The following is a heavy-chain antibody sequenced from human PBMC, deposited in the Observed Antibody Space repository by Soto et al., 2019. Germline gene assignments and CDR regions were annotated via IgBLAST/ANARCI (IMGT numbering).Heavy chain of an antibody. V-gene: IGHV3-48*01. CDR1: GFTFSSYS. Sequence: GGSLRLSCAASGFTFSSYSMNWVRQAPGKGLEWVSYISSSSSTIYYADSVKGRFTISRDNAKNSLYLQMNSLRAEDTAVYYCARNYDILTGYFVMAYYYMDVWGKGTTVTVSS. J-gene: IGHJ6*03. CDR3: ARNYDILTGYFVMAYYYMDV. CDR2: ISSSSSTI. D-gene: IGHD3-9*01.